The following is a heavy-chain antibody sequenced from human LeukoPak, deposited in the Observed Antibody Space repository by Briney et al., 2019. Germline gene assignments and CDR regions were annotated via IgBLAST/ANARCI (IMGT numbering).Heavy chain of an antibody. Sequence: PSETLSLTCAVSGGSFSGYYWSWIRQPPGKGLEWIGEINHSGSTNYNPSLKSRVTISVDTSKNQFPLKLSSVTAADTAVYYCARGLNGGSWFDPWGQGTLVTVSS. J-gene: IGHJ5*02. CDR3: ARGLNGGSWFDP. CDR1: GGSFSGYY. CDR2: INHSGST. V-gene: IGHV4-34*01. D-gene: IGHD7-27*01.